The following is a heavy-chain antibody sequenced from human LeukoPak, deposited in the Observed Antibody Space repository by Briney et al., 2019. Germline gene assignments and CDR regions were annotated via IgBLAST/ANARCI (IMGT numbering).Heavy chain of an antibody. CDR2: MHSSGTT. Sequence: SETLSLTCNVSGGSISNSPYYWGWIRQPPGKGLEWIGSMHSSGTTYHNPSLRSRVTISVDTSKNQFSLRLISVTAADTAVYYCARNDRGRPADYWGQGTLVTVSS. V-gene: IGHV4-39*01. CDR3: ARNDRGRPADY. D-gene: IGHD1-26*01. CDR1: GGSISNSPYY. J-gene: IGHJ4*02.